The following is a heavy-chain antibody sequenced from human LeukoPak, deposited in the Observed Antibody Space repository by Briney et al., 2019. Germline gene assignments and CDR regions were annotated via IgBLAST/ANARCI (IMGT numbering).Heavy chain of an antibody. V-gene: IGHV3-53*01. CDR1: GFTVSSNS. CDR3: ARRAGAYSHPYDY. J-gene: IGHJ4*02. CDR2: IFSST. D-gene: IGHD4/OR15-4a*01. Sequence: AGGSLRLSCTVSGFTVSSNSMSWVRQAPGKGLEWVSFIFSSTHHSDSVKGRFTISRDNSKNTLYLQMNSLRAEDTAVYYCARRAGAYSHPYDYGGQGTLVTVSS.